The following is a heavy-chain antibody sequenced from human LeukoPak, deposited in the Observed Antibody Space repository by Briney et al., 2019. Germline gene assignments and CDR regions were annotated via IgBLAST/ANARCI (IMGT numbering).Heavy chain of an antibody. Sequence: ASVKVSCKASGYSFTSFGMNWVRQAPGQGLEWMGWINTNTGNPTYAQGFTGRFVFSLDTSVSTAYLQISSLKAEDTAVYYCARAPLSSLLRLGRYYFDYWGQGTLVTVSS. J-gene: IGHJ4*02. D-gene: IGHD3-16*01. CDR3: ARAPLSSLLRLGRYYFDY. V-gene: IGHV7-4-1*02. CDR2: INTNTGNP. CDR1: GYSFTSFG.